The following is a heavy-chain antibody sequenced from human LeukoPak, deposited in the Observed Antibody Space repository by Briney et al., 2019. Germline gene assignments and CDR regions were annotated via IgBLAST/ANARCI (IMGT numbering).Heavy chain of an antibody. J-gene: IGHJ5*02. CDR3: ARQRYYDDRRTDP. CDR1: GYSISNGYY. D-gene: IGHD3-22*01. CDR2: IYHSGST. V-gene: IGHV4-38-2*01. Sequence: SETLSLTCAVSGYSISNGYYWGWIRPPPGKGLEWIGSIYHSGSTYYNPSLKSRVTISVDTSKNHFSLRLSSVTAADTAVYYCARQRYYDDRRTDPWGQGTLVTVSS.